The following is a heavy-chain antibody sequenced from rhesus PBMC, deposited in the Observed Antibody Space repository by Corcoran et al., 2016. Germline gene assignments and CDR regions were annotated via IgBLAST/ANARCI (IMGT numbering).Heavy chain of an antibody. CDR3: ARDTVTKGFDY. CDR1: GGSVSSSNW. Sequence: QVQLQESGPGLVKPSETLSLTCAVSGGSVSSSNWWSWIRQPQGKGLEWIGYISGSSGSTYYNPSLKSRVTISTDPSKNQFSLKLSSVTAAYTAVYYCARDTVTKGFDYWGQGVLVTVSS. V-gene: IGHV4-65*01. J-gene: IGHJ4*01. CDR2: ISGSSGST. D-gene: IGHD4-23*01.